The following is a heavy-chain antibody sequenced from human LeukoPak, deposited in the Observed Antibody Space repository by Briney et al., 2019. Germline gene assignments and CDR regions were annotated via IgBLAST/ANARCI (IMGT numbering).Heavy chain of an antibody. D-gene: IGHD6-13*01. CDR2: IYSGGST. V-gene: IGHV3-53*01. CDR3: ARASGYSSSWFRYFDP. J-gene: IGHJ5*02. Sequence: GGSLRLSCAASGFTVSSNYMSWVRQAPGKGLEWVSVIYSGGSTYYADSVKGRFTTSRDNAKNTVYLQMNSLRAEDTAVYYCARASGYSSSWFRYFDPWGQGTLVTVSS. CDR1: GFTVSSNY.